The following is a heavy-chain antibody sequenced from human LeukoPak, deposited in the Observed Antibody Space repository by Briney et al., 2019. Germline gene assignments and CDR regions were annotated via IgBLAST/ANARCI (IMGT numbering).Heavy chain of an antibody. V-gene: IGHV3-48*03. J-gene: IGHJ4*02. CDR3: AILDGGIDFDS. CDR2: ISSSGNTI. D-gene: IGHD3-3*01. Sequence: GGSLRLSCAASGFSFSRHEMNWVRQAPGKGLEWVSYISSSGNTIYYADSVMGRFTISRDNAKSSLYLQMNSLRAEDTAVYYCAILDGGIDFDSWGQGTLVTVSS. CDR1: GFSFSRHE.